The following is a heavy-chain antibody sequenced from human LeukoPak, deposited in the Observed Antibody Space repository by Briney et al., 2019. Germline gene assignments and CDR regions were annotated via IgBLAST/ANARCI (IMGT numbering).Heavy chain of an antibody. CDR3: ARGLWFGEPPGDYYYMDV. CDR2: INPNSGGT. D-gene: IGHD3-10*01. J-gene: IGHJ6*03. Sequence: ASVKVSCKASGYTFTGYYMHWVRQAPGQGLEWMGWINPNSGGTNYAQKFQGRVTMTRDTSISTAYMELSRLRSDDTAVYYCARGLWFGEPPGDYYYMDVWGKGATVTISS. V-gene: IGHV1-2*02. CDR1: GYTFTGYY.